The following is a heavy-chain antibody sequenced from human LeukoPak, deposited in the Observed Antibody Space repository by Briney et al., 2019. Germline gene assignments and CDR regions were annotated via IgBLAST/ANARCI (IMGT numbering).Heavy chain of an antibody. D-gene: IGHD2-21*02. CDR3: VSLHPSDYYSLD. V-gene: IGHV3-64D*09. CDR2: ISSNGGST. Sequence: GGSLRLSCSASGFTFSSHAMNWVRQAPGKGLEYVSGISSNGGSTYCGDSVKGRFTISRDNSKSTLYLQMSSLRAEDTAVYYCVSLHPSDYYSLDWGQGTLVTVSS. CDR1: GFTFSSHA. J-gene: IGHJ4*02.